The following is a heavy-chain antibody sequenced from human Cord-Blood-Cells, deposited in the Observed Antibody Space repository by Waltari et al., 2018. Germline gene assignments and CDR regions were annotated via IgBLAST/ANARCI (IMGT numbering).Heavy chain of an antibody. CDR3: ARGKDDILTGNAFDI. V-gene: IGHV4-34*01. D-gene: IGHD3-9*01. J-gene: IGHJ3*02. Sequence: QVQLQQWGAGLLKPSETLSLTCAVYGGSFSGYYWSWIRQPPGKGLGGSGEMNQSGSTNYNPALKRRVTISVDTSKNQFSLKLSSVTAADTAVYYCARGKDDILTGNAFDIWGQGTMVTDSS. CDR1: GGSFSGYY. CDR2: MNQSGST.